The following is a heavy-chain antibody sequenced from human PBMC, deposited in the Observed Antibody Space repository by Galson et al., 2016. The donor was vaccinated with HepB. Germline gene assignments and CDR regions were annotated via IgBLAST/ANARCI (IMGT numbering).Heavy chain of an antibody. J-gene: IGHJ4*02. CDR1: GSTFSRNW. CDR3: ATTDNVYFDY. Sequence: SLRLSCAASGSTFSRNWMSWLRQAPGKGLEWVANINRDGSEKYYGDSVKGRFTISRDSAKNSLYLHMNGLRADDTAVYFCATTDNVYFDYWGQGTLVTVSS. CDR2: INRDGSEK. V-gene: IGHV3-7*03. D-gene: IGHD4-11*01.